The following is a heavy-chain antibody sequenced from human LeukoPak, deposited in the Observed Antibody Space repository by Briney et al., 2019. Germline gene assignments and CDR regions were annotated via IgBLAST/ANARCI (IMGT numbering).Heavy chain of an antibody. CDR1: RFTFSSYS. CDR2: ISSSSSYI. D-gene: IGHD3-22*01. Sequence: GGSLRLSCAASRFTFSSYSMNWVRQAPGKGLEWASSISSSSSYIYYADSVKGRFTISRDNAKNSLYLQMNSLRAEDTAVYYCARDYYYDSSGYYYMDVWGKGTTVTVSS. V-gene: IGHV3-21*01. CDR3: ARDYYYDSSGYYYMDV. J-gene: IGHJ6*03.